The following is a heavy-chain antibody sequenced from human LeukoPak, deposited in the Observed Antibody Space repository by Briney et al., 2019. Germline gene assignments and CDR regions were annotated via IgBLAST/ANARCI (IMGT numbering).Heavy chain of an antibody. CDR3: ARDGGYSSSLTDY. Sequence: SGGSLRLSCAASGFTFTSYAMSWVRQAPGKGLEWVSATSGSGGATYYADSVKGRFTISRDNSKNTLYLQMNSLRAEDTAVYYCARDGGYSSSLTDYWGQGTLVTVSS. CDR2: TSGSGGAT. J-gene: IGHJ4*02. V-gene: IGHV3-23*01. CDR1: GFTFTSYA. D-gene: IGHD6-13*01.